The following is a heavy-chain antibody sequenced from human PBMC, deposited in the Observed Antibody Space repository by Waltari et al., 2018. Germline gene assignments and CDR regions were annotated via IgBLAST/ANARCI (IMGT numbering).Heavy chain of an antibody. V-gene: IGHV4-34*01. CDR3: ARHTTIATMRVVVPSAVPYYFDY. CDR2: ISHFGST. D-gene: IGHD3-22*01. CDR1: GGSFSGYQ. J-gene: IGHJ4*02. Sequence: QVQLQQWGAGLLKPSETLSLTCAVSGGSFSGYQLTWIRQPPGTGLGWIGEISHFGSTKYNPSRGGRVTISIDTSKNHVALTLNSVTAADTAVYYCARHTTIATMRVVVPSAVPYYFDYWGQGTLVTVSS.